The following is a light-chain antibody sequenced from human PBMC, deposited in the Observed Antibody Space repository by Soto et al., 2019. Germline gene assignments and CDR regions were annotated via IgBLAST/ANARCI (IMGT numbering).Light chain of an antibody. CDR2: DAS. CDR3: QQSYSTPQT. V-gene: IGKV1-39*01. Sequence: DIQMTQSPSTLSAFVGDRVTITCRASQSVNSWLAWYQQRPGKAPKLLIYDASTLESGVPSRFSGSGSGTDFTLTISSLQPEDFATYYCQQSYSTPQTFGQGTKVDIK. J-gene: IGKJ1*01. CDR1: QSVNSW.